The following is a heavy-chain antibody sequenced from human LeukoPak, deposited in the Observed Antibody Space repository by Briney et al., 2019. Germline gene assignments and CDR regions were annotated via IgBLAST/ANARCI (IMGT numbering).Heavy chain of an antibody. J-gene: IGHJ4*02. D-gene: IGHD6-13*01. Sequence: HGESLESPVKRPGYTLANNWCVWVRQMPGKGLEWMGIIYPGDSETRYSPSFQGQVTISADKSITTAYLQWSSLKASDPPMYYRARRSSRKWKSFDYWGQGTLVTVSS. CDR1: GYTLANNW. CDR2: IYPGDSET. CDR3: ARRSSRKWKSFDY. V-gene: IGHV5-51*01.